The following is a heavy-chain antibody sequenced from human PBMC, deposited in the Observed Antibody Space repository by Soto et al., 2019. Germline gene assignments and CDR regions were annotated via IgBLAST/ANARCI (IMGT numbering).Heavy chain of an antibody. CDR1: GGSFIRYY. V-gene: IGHV4-34*01. Sequence: SETLSLTCAVYGGSFIRYYWSWIRQTTGKGLEWIGEINHSGSNNYNPSLKSRVTISVDTSKNQFSLKLSSVTAADTAVYYCARRVTWQQLVLGNWFDPWGQGTLVTVSS. D-gene: IGHD6-13*01. J-gene: IGHJ5*02. CDR2: INHSGSN. CDR3: ARRVTWQQLVLGNWFDP.